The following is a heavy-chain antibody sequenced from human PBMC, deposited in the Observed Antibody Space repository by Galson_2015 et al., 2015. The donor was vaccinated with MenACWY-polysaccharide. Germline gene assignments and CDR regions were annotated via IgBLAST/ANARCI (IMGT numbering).Heavy chain of an antibody. Sequence: LRLSCAASGFRINPYYMNWVRPTPVKGLEWVSSISKSGNDMQYTVSVRGRFTISRDIAKNSLFLQMNSLGVEDTAIYYCAKDFHNYGMDVWGHGTTVTVSS. CDR2: ISKSGNDM. J-gene: IGHJ6*02. V-gene: IGHV3-21*06. CDR1: GFRINPYY. CDR3: AKDFHNYGMDV.